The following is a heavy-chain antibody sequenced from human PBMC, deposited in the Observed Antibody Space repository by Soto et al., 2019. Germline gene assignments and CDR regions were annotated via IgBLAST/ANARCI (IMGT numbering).Heavy chain of an antibody. CDR2: LTWNGEVL. V-gene: IGHV3-9*01. J-gene: IGHJ4*02. D-gene: IGHD3-22*01. CDR3: VKDSESSAYLTHLDY. CDR1: GFTFDDYA. Sequence: LRLSCVASGFTFDDYAIHWVRQTPGKGLEWVSGLTWNGEVLGYADSVKGRFTISRDNAKNSLYLEMNSLRPEDTALYYCVKDSESSAYLTHLDYWGQGTLVTVSS.